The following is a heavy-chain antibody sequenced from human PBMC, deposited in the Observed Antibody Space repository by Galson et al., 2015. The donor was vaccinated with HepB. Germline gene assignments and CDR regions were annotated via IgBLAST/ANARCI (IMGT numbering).Heavy chain of an antibody. CDR2: INAGNGNT. CDR3: ARETMHPYYDSSGYYSSYWYFDL. J-gene: IGHJ2*01. CDR1: GYTFTSYA. D-gene: IGHD3-22*01. Sequence: SVKVSCKASGYTFTSYAMHWVRQAPGQRLEWMGWINAGNGNTKYSQKFQGRVTITRDASANTAYMELSSLRSEDTAVYYCARETMHPYYDSSGYYSSYWYFDLWGRGTQVTVSS. V-gene: IGHV1-3*01.